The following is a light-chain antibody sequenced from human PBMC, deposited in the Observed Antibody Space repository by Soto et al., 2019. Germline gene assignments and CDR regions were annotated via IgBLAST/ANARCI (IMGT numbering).Light chain of an antibody. CDR3: QSHDSSLSGWV. J-gene: IGLJ3*02. CDR1: SSNIGAGYD. CDR2: GNS. Sequence: QSVLTQPPSMSGAPGQRITISCTGSSSNIGAGYDVHWYQQLPGTAPKLLIYGNSNRPSGVPDRFSGSKSGTSASLAITGLHDEDEADYYCQSHDSSLSGWVFGGGTQLTVL. V-gene: IGLV1-40*01.